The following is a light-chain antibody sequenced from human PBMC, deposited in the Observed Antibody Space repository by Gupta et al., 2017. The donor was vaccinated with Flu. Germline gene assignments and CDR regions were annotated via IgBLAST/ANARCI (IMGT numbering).Light chain of an antibody. CDR3: QQYNNWPLIT. CDR1: QSVSSN. CDR2: DAS. J-gene: IGKJ5*01. V-gene: IGKV3-15*01. Sequence: DIVMTQSPATLSGSPGERATLFCSASQSVSSNLAWYQQNPGRAPRLLIYDASTRATGIPARFSGSGSGTEFILTVSSLQSEDFAVYYCQQYNNWPLITFGQGTRLEIK.